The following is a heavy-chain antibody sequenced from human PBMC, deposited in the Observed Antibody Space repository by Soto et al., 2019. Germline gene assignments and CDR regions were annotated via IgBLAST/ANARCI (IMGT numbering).Heavy chain of an antibody. J-gene: IGHJ4*02. CDR2: INPSSGTT. CDR1: GYIFIHCF. D-gene: IGHD1-1*01. V-gene: IGHV1-46*01. Sequence: QVQLVQSGAEMKQPGASVKLSCQASGYIFIHCFMHWVRQAPGQGLEWMVGINPSSGTTTYSQKDQSRVTVARDHSTSTVYVELSSVGSGDTAMYYCARSPGETTSLFDYWGQGSLVTVSA. CDR3: ARSPGETTSLFDY.